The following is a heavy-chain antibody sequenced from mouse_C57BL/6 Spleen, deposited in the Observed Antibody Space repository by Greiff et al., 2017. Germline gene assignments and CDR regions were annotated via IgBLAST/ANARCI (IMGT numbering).Heavy chain of an antibody. Sequence: EVQGVESGGGLVKPGGSLKLSCAASGFTFSSYTMSWVRQTPEKRLEWVATISGGGGNTYYPDSVKGRFTISRDNAKNTPYLQMSSLRSEDTALYYCARHHYGNGDYFDYWGQGTTLTVSS. V-gene: IGHV5-9*01. J-gene: IGHJ2*01. CDR3: ARHHYGNGDYFDY. CDR2: ISGGGGNT. CDR1: GFTFSSYT. D-gene: IGHD2-1*01.